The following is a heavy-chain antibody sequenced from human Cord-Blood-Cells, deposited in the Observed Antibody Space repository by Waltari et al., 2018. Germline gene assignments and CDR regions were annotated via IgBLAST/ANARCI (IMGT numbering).Heavy chain of an antibody. CDR2: IYYSGST. D-gene: IGHD3-9*01. Sequence: QLQLQESGPGLVKPSETLSLTCTVSGGSISSSSYYWGWIRQPPGKGLEWIGRIYYSGSTYYTPSLKSRVTISVDTSKNQFSLKLSSVTAADTAVYYCARPGSSTGIDYWGQGTLVTVSS. J-gene: IGHJ4*02. CDR1: GGSISSSSYY. V-gene: IGHV4-39*01. CDR3: ARPGSSTGIDY.